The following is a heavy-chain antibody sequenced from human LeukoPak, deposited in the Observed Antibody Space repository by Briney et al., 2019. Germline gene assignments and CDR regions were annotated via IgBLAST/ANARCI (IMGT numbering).Heavy chain of an antibody. J-gene: IGHJ4*02. Sequence: KPSETLSLTXAVSGYSISSGYYWDWIRKPPGKGLEWIGSIYHSGSTYYNPSLKSRVTISVDTSKNQFSLKLSSVTAADTAVYYCARRVAFCTNGVCYLPPEHFDYWGQGTLVTVSS. CDR3: ARRVAFCTNGVCYLPPEHFDY. CDR2: IYHSGST. CDR1: GYSISSGYY. V-gene: IGHV4-38-2*01. D-gene: IGHD2-8*01.